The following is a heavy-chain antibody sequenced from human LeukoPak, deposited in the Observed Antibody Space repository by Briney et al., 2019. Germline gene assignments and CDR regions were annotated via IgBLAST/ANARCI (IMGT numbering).Heavy chain of an antibody. CDR3: ARDSMVGLTVLVY. J-gene: IGHJ4*02. V-gene: IGHV3-30*03. CDR2: ISYDESNK. Sequence: GGSLRLSCAASGFTFSSYGMHWVRQAPGKGLEWVAFISYDESNKYYADSVKGRFTISRDNSKSTLFPQMNSLRAEDTAVYYCARDSMVGLTVLVYWGQGTLVTVSS. CDR1: GFTFSSYG. D-gene: IGHD1-26*01.